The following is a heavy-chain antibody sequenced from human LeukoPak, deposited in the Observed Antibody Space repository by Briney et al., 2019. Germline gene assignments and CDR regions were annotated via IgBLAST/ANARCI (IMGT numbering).Heavy chain of an antibody. CDR3: ARDPDY. J-gene: IGHJ4*02. V-gene: IGHV4-38-2*02. Sequence: PSETLSLTCTVSGYPISSGYYWGWIRQPPGKGLEWIGSIYHSGSTYYNPSLKSRVTISVDTSKNQFSLKLSSVTAADTAVYYCARDPDYWGQGTLVTVSS. CDR2: IYHSGST. CDR1: GYPISSGYY.